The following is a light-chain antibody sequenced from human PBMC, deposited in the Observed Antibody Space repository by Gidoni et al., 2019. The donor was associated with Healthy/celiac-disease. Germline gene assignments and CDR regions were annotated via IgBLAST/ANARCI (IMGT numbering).Light chain of an antibody. V-gene: IGLV2-14*01. Sequence: QSALTQPASVSGSPGQSITISCTGTSSAVGGYNYVSWYQQHPGKAPKLMIYEVRKRPSGVSNRFSGSKSGNTASLTISGLQAEDEADYYCSSYTSSSTRVFGTGTKVTVL. J-gene: IGLJ1*01. CDR1: SSAVGGYNY. CDR3: SSYTSSSTRV. CDR2: EVR.